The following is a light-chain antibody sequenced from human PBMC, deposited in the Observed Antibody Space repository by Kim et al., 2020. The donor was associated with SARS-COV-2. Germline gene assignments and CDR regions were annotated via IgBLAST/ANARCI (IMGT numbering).Light chain of an antibody. Sequence: VSPGNRAVLSCRASHSIGSSLAWYQQRPGQAPSLLIYDTSTRATGIPARFSGSGSGTEFTLTISSLQSEDFAVYYCQQYKKWPPYTFGQGTKLEI. V-gene: IGKV3-15*01. CDR2: DTS. CDR3: QQYKKWPPYT. J-gene: IGKJ2*01. CDR1: HSIGSS.